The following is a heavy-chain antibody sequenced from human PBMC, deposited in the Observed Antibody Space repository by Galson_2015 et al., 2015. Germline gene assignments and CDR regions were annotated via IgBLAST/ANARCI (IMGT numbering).Heavy chain of an antibody. V-gene: IGHV1-24*01. D-gene: IGHD4-17*01. CDR2: FDPEDGET. CDR3: ATRGAYGDYSGLSN. J-gene: IGHJ4*02. Sequence: SVKVSCKVSGYTLTELSMHWVRQAPGKGLEWMGGFDPEDGETIYAQKFQGRVTMTEDTSTDTAYMELSSLRSEDTAVYYCATRGAYGDYSGLSNWGQGTLVTVSS. CDR1: GYTLTELS.